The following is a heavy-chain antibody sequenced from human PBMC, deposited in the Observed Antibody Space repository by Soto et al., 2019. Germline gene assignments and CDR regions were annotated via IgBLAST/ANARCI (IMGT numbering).Heavy chain of an antibody. D-gene: IGHD5-12*01. V-gene: IGHV3-11*01. CDR1: GFTFSDYY. CDR2: ISSSGSTI. J-gene: IGHJ3*02. CDR3: ARPDYPSHYDAFDI. Sequence: PGGSLRLSCAASGFTFSDYYMSWIRQAPGKGLEWVSYISSSGSTIYYADSVKGRFTISRDNAKNSLYLQMNSLRAEDTAVYYCARPDYPSHYDAFDIWGQGTMVTVSS.